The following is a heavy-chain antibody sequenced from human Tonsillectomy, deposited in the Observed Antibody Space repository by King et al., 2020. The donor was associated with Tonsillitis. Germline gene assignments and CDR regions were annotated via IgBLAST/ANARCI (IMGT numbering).Heavy chain of an antibody. V-gene: IGHV3-23*04. J-gene: IGHJ4*02. CDR1: GFTFGSYA. Sequence: VQLVESGGGLVQPGGSLRLSCAASGFTFGSYAMSWVRQAPGKGLEWVSSISGSGGAPDYADSVKGRLRISRDNPKNTLYLQMNSLRAEDTAVYFCAKEAYLVRGVMRDWGQGTRVTVSS. CDR3: AKEAYLVRGVMRD. CDR2: ISGSGGAP. D-gene: IGHD3-10*01.